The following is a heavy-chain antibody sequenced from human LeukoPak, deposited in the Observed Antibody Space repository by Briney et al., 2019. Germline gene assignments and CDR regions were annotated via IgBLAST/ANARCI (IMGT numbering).Heavy chain of an antibody. V-gene: IGHV4-59*01. CDR1: GGSISSYY. D-gene: IGHD3-16*02. CDR3: ARDRMITFGRIIVPNWYFDL. Sequence: PSETLSLTCTVSGGSISSYYGSWIRQPPGKGLEWLGYIYYSGGINYIASLKSRLTISLDPSKYQFSLSLTSVTAADTAVYYCARDRMITFGRIIVPNWYFDLWGRGTLVTVSS. J-gene: IGHJ2*01. CDR2: IYYSGGI.